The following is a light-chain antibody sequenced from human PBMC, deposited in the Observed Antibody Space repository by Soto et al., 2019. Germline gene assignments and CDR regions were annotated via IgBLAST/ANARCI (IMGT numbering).Light chain of an antibody. Sequence: QSVLTQPPSVSGAPGQRVTISCTGSSSNIGAGYDVHGYQQLPGTAPKLLIYGNSNRTSGVPDRFSGSKSGTSASLAINGLQAEDEADYYCQSSDSSLSGVVFGGGTKLTVL. CDR2: GNS. V-gene: IGLV1-40*01. J-gene: IGLJ2*01. CDR1: SSNIGAGYD. CDR3: QSSDSSLSGVV.